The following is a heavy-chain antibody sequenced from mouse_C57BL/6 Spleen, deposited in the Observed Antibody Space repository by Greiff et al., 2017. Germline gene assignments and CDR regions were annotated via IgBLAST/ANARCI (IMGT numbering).Heavy chain of an antibody. CDR3: ARLTTVVDDAMDY. CDR1: GFTFSDYG. CDR2: ISSGSSTI. D-gene: IGHD1-1*01. J-gene: IGHJ4*01. V-gene: IGHV5-17*01. Sequence: DVHLVESGGGLVKPGGSLKLSCAASGFTFSDYGMHWVRQAPEKGLEWVAYISSGSSTIYYAGTVKGRFTISRDNAKNTLFLQMTSLRSEDTAMYYCARLTTVVDDAMDYWGQGTSVTVSS.